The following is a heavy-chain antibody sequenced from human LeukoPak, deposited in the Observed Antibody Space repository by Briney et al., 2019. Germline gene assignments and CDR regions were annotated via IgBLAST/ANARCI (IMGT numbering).Heavy chain of an antibody. Sequence: IYRGGRTYYAESGKGRFTISRDNSKNTLYLQMNSLRAEDTAVYYCARGTYYYDSSGYSPLDYWGQGTLVTVSS. D-gene: IGHD3-22*01. CDR3: ARGTYYYDSSGYSPLDY. V-gene: IGHV3-66*01. CDR2: IYRGGRT. J-gene: IGHJ4*02.